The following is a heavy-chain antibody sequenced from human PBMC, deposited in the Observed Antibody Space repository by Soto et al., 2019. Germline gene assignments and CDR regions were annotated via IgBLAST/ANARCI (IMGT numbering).Heavy chain of an antibody. Sequence: SLRLSCAASGFTFDDYAMHWVRQAPGKGLEWVSGISWNSGSIGYADSVKGRFTISRDNAKNSLYLQMNSLRAEDTALYYCAKGLDYYEGPDAFDIWGQGTMVTVSS. CDR3: AKGLDYYEGPDAFDI. J-gene: IGHJ3*02. V-gene: IGHV3-9*01. CDR2: ISWNSGSI. D-gene: IGHD3-22*01. CDR1: GFTFDDYA.